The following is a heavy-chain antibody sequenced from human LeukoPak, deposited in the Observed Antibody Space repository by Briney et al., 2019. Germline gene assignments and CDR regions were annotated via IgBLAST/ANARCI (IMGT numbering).Heavy chain of an antibody. CDR3: ARLAPGYYGGNFPIDL. J-gene: IGHJ2*01. CDR1: GGSISSYY. D-gene: IGHD4-23*01. Sequence: SETLSLTCTVSGGSISSYYWSWIRQPAGKGLEWIGRIYTSGSTNYNPSLKSRVTMSVDTSKNQFSLKLSSVTAADTAVYYCARLAPGYYGGNFPIDLWGRGTLVTVSS. CDR2: IYTSGST. V-gene: IGHV4-4*07.